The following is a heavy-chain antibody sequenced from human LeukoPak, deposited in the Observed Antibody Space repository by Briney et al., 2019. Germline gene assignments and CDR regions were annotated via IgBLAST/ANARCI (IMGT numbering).Heavy chain of an antibody. D-gene: IGHD1-26*01. Sequence: GSSVKVSCKASGYTFTGYYMHWWPQAPGQGLEWRGWINPNSGGTDCAQKLHVRVTMTRDTSISTAYMELSKLRSDDPAVYSCAKWELLLDYWGQGTLVTVSS. CDR3: AKWELLLDY. CDR2: INPNSGGT. V-gene: IGHV1-2*02. J-gene: IGHJ4*02. CDR1: GYTFTGYY.